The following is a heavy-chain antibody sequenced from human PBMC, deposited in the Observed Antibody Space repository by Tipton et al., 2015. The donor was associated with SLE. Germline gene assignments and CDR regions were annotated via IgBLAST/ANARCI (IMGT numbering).Heavy chain of an antibody. Sequence: TLSLTCAVYGWSFRGYYWSWIRQPPGKGLEWIGEINHSGSTNYNPSLKSRVTISVDTSKNQFSLKLSSVTAADTAVYYCARGLPATSWFDPWGQGTLVTVSS. CDR2: INHSGST. CDR1: GWSFRGYY. V-gene: IGHV4-34*01. CDR3: ARGLPATSWFDP. D-gene: IGHD1-26*01. J-gene: IGHJ5*02.